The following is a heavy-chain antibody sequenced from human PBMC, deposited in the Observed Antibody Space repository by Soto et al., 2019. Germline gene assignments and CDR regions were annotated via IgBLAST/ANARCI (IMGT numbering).Heavy chain of an antibody. Sequence: VQLVQSGAEVKKPGASVKVSCKASGNIFTSNGFSWVRQAPGQGPEWMGWISAYNGNTNYVQKFQGRVTMTTDTSTRTAYMELRSLRSDDTAVYYCARVPHNFNWVPYGLDVWGQGTTVIVSS. CDR3: ARVPHNFNWVPYGLDV. V-gene: IGHV1-18*04. CDR2: ISAYNGNT. CDR1: GNIFTSNG. J-gene: IGHJ6*02. D-gene: IGHD3-9*01.